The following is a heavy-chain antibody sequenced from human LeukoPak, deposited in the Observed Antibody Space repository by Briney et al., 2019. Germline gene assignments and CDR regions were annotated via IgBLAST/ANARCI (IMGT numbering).Heavy chain of an antibody. D-gene: IGHD3-22*01. V-gene: IGHV3-30*02. J-gene: IGHJ4*02. Sequence: GGSLRLSCAASGFTFSSYAMHWVRQAPGKGLEWVAFIRYDGSNKYYADSVKGRFTISRDNSKNTLYLQMNSLRAEDTAVYYCAKDGRNYYDSSRYLSYWGQGTLVTVSS. CDR2: IRYDGSNK. CDR1: GFTFSSYA. CDR3: AKDGRNYYDSSRYLSY.